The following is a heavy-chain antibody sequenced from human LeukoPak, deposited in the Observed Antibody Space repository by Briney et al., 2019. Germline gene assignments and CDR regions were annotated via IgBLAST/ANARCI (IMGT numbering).Heavy chain of an antibody. CDR3: VKDPVASAVAGTNYFDY. V-gene: IGHV3-30*02. Sequence: GGSLRLSCAASGFAFSSYGIHWVRQAPGKGLEWVAFIRYDGNNKYYADSVKGRLTISRDNSKNTLYLQMNSLRAEDTAVYYRVKDPVASAVAGTNYFDYWGQGTLVTVSS. D-gene: IGHD6-19*01. CDR2: IRYDGNNK. CDR1: GFAFSSYG. J-gene: IGHJ4*02.